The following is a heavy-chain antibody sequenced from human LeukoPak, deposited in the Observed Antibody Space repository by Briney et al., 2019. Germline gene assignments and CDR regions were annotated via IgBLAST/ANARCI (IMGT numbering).Heavy chain of an antibody. CDR1: GGSISSYY. CDR3: AKTFPGTSEGLYYFDS. D-gene: IGHD3-3*01. CDR2: ISNSGNT. V-gene: IGHV4-59*01. Sequence: SGTLSLTCTVSGGSISSYYWNWVRQPPGKGLEWIGYISNSGNTNYNPSLKSRVTISLDTSKNQFSLKLSSVTAAATAVYYCAKTFPGTSEGLYYFDSWGQGALVTVSS. J-gene: IGHJ4*02.